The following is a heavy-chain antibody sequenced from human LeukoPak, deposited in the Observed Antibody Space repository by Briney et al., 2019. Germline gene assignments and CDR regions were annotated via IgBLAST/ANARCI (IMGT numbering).Heavy chain of an antibody. D-gene: IGHD1-7*01. CDR3: ARDRNWNYGRFDY. V-gene: IGHV4-38-2*02. CDR2: IYHSGST. Sequence: PSETLSLTCTVSGYSISSGYYWGWIRQPPGKGLEWIGSIYHSGSTYYNPSLKSRVTISVDTSKNQFSLKLSSVTAADTAVYYCARDRNWNYGRFDYWGQGTLVTVSS. J-gene: IGHJ4*02. CDR1: GYSISSGYY.